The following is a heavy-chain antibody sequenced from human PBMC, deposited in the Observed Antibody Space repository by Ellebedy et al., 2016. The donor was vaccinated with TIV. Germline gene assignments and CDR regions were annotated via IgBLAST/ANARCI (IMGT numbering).Heavy chain of an antibody. Sequence: AASVKVSCKASGYTFSDYDVTWVRQASGQGLEWMGWINAANGNTKYSQKFQGRVTITRDTSASTAYMELSSLRSEDTAVYFCALNLETGTSWFDPWGQGTLVTVSS. V-gene: IGHV1-3*01. D-gene: IGHD1-7*01. CDR1: GYTFSDYD. J-gene: IGHJ5*02. CDR2: INAANGNT. CDR3: ALNLETGTSWFDP.